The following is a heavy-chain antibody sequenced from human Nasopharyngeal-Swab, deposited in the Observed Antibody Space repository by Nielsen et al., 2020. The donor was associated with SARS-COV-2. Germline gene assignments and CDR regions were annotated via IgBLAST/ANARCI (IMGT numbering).Heavy chain of an antibody. J-gene: IGHJ4*02. Sequence: ASVTVSCKASVYTFTSYYMHWVRQAPGQGLEWMGIINPSGGSTSYAQKFQGRVTMTRDKSTSTVYMELSSLRSEDTAVYYCARSHDYGDPVDYWGQGTLVTVSS. CDR3: ARSHDYGDPVDY. V-gene: IGHV1-46*01. CDR1: VYTFTSYY. CDR2: INPSGGST. D-gene: IGHD4-17*01.